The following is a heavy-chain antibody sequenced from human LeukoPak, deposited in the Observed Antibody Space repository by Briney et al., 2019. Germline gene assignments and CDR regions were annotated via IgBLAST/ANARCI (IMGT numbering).Heavy chain of an antibody. D-gene: IGHD6-19*01. CDR2: ISYSGST. V-gene: IGHV4-59*01. CDR1: GGSISGCY. Sequence: PSETLSLTCTVSGGSISGCYWSWIRQPPGKGLEWVGYISYSGSTNYKPSLKSRVTISVDTSKNQFSLKLSSVTAADTAIYYCARDGRAGSLFAYWGQGTLVTVSS. CDR3: ARDGRAGSLFAY. J-gene: IGHJ4*02.